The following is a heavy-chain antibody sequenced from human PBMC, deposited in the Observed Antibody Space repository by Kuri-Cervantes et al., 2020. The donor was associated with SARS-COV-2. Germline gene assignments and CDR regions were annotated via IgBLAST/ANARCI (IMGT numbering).Heavy chain of an antibody. Sequence: ETLSLTCAASGFTVSSNYMNWVRQAPGKGLEWVSVISASGDFTYFADSVKGRFTISRDNSKNTLYLQMNSLRAEDTALYYCAKGLSSSWYVGFDYWGQGTLVTVSS. CDR2: ISASGDFT. J-gene: IGHJ4*01. CDR1: GFTVSSNY. D-gene: IGHD6-13*01. CDR3: AKGLSSSWYVGFDY. V-gene: IGHV3-23*01.